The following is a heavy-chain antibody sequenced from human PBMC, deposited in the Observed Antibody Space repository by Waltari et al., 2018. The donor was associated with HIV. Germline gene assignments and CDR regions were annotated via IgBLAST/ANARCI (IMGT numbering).Heavy chain of an antibody. CDR2: VIPIFGSP. CDR3: ATGDGRNFGVVREYYHYGMDV. V-gene: IGHV1-69*01. CDR1: GGSFSNYA. J-gene: IGHJ6*02. Sequence: QVQIVQSGAEVKKPGSSVKVFCEASGGSFSNYAVSWVLKVPGQGLEWLGGVIPIFGSPDYSQKFHGRLTIVADESINTAYMELSSLTSEDTAVYYCATGDGRNFGVVREYYHYGMDVWGQGTTVTVSS. D-gene: IGHD3-3*01.